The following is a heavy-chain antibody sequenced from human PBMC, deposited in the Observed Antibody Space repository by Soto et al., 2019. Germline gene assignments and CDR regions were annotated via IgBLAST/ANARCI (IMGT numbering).Heavy chain of an antibody. J-gene: IGHJ6*02. D-gene: IGHD3-10*01. Sequence: SETLSLTCTVSGDSFSNYYWSWIRQPAGKGLEWIGRIYPSRTTNYNPSLKSRLTMSRDTSKNQFSLSLRSVTAADTAVYFCARDDFGSAGMDVWGQGTTVTVSS. CDR1: GDSFSNYY. CDR2: IYPSRTT. CDR3: ARDDFGSAGMDV. V-gene: IGHV4-4*07.